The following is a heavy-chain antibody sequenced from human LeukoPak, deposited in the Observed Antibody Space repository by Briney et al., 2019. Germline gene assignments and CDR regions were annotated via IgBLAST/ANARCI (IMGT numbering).Heavy chain of an antibody. CDR2: INTSGSP. D-gene: IGHD5-12*01. Sequence: SETLSLTCTVSGGSISTYYWNWIRQPAGKALEWIGRINTSGSPNYNPSLKSRVTMSVDTSKNQFSLNLNSVTAADTAVYYCARAQNSGYAWAAFDIWGQGTMVTVSS. CDR1: GGSISTYY. CDR3: ARAQNSGYAWAAFDI. J-gene: IGHJ3*02. V-gene: IGHV4-4*07.